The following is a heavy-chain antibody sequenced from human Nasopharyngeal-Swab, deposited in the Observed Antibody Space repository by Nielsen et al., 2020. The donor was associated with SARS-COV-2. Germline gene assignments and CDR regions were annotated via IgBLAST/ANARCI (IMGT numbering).Heavy chain of an antibody. J-gene: IGHJ4*02. CDR2: INHSGST. Sequence: RQAPGKGLEWIGEINHSGSTNYNPSLKSRVTISVDTSKNQFSLKLSSVTAADTAVYYCARIGDCSSTSCYDYFDCWGQGTLVTVSS. V-gene: IGHV4-34*01. CDR3: ARIGDCSSTSCYDYFDC. D-gene: IGHD2-2*01.